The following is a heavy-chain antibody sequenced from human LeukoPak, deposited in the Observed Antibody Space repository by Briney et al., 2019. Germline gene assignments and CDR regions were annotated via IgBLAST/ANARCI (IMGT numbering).Heavy chain of an antibody. J-gene: IGHJ4*02. Sequence: GGSLRLSCAASGFTFSSYAMSWVRQAPGKGLEWVSGISGSGGSTYYADSVKGRFTISRDNSRNTLYLQMNSLRAEDTAAYYCAKGDYYDSSGFYPLDYWGQGTLVTVSS. V-gene: IGHV3-23*01. CDR1: GFTFSSYA. D-gene: IGHD3-22*01. CDR2: ISGSGGST. CDR3: AKGDYYDSSGFYPLDY.